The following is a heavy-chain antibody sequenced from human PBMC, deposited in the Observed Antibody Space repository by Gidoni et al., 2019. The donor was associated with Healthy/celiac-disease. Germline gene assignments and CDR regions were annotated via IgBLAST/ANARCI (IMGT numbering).Heavy chain of an antibody. CDR1: GYTFTGYY. CDR3: AREANWNYA. J-gene: IGHJ5*02. V-gene: IGHV1-2*02. Sequence: QVQLVQSGAEVKKPGASVQVSCKASGYTFTGYYMHWVRQDPGQGLEWMGWINPNSGGTYYAQTFQGRVTMTRDTSLITASLELSRLRSDDTAVYYSAREANWNYAWGQGTRVTVSS. CDR2: INPNSGGT.